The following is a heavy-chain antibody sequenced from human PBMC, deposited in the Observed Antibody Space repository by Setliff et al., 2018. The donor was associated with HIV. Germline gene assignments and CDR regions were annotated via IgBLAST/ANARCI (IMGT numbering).Heavy chain of an antibody. CDR1: GFTFSSYS. Sequence: QAGGSLRLSCAASGFTFSSYSMNWVRQAPGKGLEWVSYISSSSSTIYYADSVKGRFTISRDNAKNSLYLQMNSLRAEDTAVYYCAKPPHPVVTSDYWYFDLWGRGTLVTVSS. CDR3: AKPPHPVVTSDYWYFDL. CDR2: ISSSSSTI. J-gene: IGHJ2*01. D-gene: IGHD2-15*01. V-gene: IGHV3-48*01.